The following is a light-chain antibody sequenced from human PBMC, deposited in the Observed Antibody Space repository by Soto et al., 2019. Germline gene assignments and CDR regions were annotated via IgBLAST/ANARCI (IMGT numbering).Light chain of an antibody. J-gene: IGKJ1*01. V-gene: IGKV3-11*01. CDR3: QQRSNWPPWT. CDR2: DAS. CDR1: QSVSSY. Sequence: IGVSLSPATLSLSKGERATLSCRASQSVSSYLAWYQQKPGQAPRLLIYDASNRATGIPARFSGSGSGTDFTLTISSLEPEDFAVYYCQQRSNWPPWTFGQGTKVDI.